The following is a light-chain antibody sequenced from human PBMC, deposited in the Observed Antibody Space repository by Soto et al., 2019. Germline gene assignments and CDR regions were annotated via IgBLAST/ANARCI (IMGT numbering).Light chain of an antibody. V-gene: IGLV2-11*01. J-gene: IGLJ2*01. CDR3: CSYAGSYTVI. CDR2: DVS. CDR1: SSDVGGYNY. Sequence: QSALTQPRSVSGSPGQSVTISCTGTSSDVGGYNYVSWYQQHPGKAPNLMFYDVSKRPSXXPDRFSGSKSGNTASLIISGLKAAAEADYYCCSYAGSYTVIFGGGTKLTVL.